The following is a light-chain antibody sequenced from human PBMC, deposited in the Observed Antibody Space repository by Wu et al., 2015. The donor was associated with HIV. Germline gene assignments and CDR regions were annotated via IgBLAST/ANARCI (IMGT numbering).Light chain of an antibody. CDR2: AAS. V-gene: IGKV1-39*01. J-gene: IGKJ1*01. Sequence: DIQMTQSPSSLSASVGDRVTITCRASQSISNDLKWYQQKPGAAPQLLIYAASSLQSGVPSRFSGSGSGTDFTLTISSLQPEDFATYYCQQTYSTPKTFGQGTKVEIK. CDR1: QSISND. CDR3: QQTYSTPKT.